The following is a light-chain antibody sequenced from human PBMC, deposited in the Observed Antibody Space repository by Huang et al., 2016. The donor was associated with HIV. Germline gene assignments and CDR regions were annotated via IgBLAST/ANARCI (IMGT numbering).Light chain of an antibody. J-gene: IGKJ4*01. Sequence: AIQLTQSPSSLSASVGDRVTITCRASQGISSALAWYQQKPGKAPKLLIYDASSLESGGPSMFSASRSWTDLTLPISSLQPADFATYDCQQFNNYPLTFGGGTKVEIK. V-gene: IGKV1D-13*01. CDR3: QQFNNYPLT. CDR2: DAS. CDR1: QGISSA.